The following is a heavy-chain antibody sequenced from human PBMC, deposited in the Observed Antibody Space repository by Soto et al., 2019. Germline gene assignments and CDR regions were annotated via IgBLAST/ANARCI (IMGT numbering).Heavy chain of an antibody. CDR1: GFTFSNYD. Sequence: EVQLLESGGGIVQPGGPLRLSCVASGFTFSNYDMSWVRQAPGKGLDWVATISGSGDRTYYADSVTGRFTISRDNSRNTVYLQMHSLRVEDTAVYYCANRNYYAKSGYTFPYFDFWGQGNLVTVSS. D-gene: IGHD3-22*01. CDR2: ISGSGDRT. V-gene: IGHV3-23*01. J-gene: IGHJ4*02. CDR3: ANRNYYAKSGYTFPYFDF.